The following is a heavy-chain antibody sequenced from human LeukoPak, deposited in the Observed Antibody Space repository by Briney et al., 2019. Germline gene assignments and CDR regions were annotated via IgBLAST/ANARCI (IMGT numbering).Heavy chain of an antibody. CDR3: ARGRLYYYYYMDV. Sequence: ASVKVSCKASGYTFISHGISWVRQAPGQGLEWMGWISTYNGNTNYAQKFQGRVTITTDESTSTAYMELSSLRSEDTAVYYCARGRLYYYYYMDVWGKGTTVTVSS. J-gene: IGHJ6*03. CDR2: ISTYNGNT. V-gene: IGHV1-18*01. CDR1: GYTFISHG.